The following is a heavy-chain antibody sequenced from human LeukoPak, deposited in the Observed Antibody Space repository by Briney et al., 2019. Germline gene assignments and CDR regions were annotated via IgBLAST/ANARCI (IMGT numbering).Heavy chain of an antibody. CDR3: ARALSWGFHFDY. V-gene: IGHV1-18*04. CDR2: ISAYNGNT. J-gene: IGHJ4*02. CDR1: GYTFTSYY. D-gene: IGHD7-27*01. Sequence: GASVKVSCKASGYTFTSYYMHWVRQAPGQGLEWMGWISAYNGNTNYAQKLQGRVTMTTDTSTSTAYMELRSLRSDDTAVYYCARALSWGFHFDYWGQGTLVTVSS.